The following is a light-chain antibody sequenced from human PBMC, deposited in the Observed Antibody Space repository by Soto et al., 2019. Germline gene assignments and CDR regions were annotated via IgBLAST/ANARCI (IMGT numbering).Light chain of an antibody. V-gene: IGKV1-5*01. Sequence: DIQITQSPSTLSAFVGDRVTITCRASQRTSGWLAWYQQKTGEAPKLLIYDASNLEGGVPPRFSAGGSGTEFTLTINSLQPDDFATYYCQQYNAYPWTFGQGTKVDIK. CDR3: QQYNAYPWT. J-gene: IGKJ1*01. CDR2: DAS. CDR1: QRTSGW.